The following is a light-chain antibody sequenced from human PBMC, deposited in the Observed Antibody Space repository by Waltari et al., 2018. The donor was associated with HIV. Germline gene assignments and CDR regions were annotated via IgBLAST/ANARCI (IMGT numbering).Light chain of an antibody. CDR2: VGPGGIVG. CDR3: GADHGTGSNFVYV. Sequence: QPVLTPPPPASASLGASVTLTSTLRRGHSNYQVNWYHQRPGKGPRFVMRVGPGGIVGSKGDGIPDRFSALGSGLNRYLTIKNIQEEDESDYHCGADHGTGSNFVYVFGPGTKVTVL. J-gene: IGLJ1*01. CDR1: RGHSNYQ. V-gene: IGLV9-49*02.